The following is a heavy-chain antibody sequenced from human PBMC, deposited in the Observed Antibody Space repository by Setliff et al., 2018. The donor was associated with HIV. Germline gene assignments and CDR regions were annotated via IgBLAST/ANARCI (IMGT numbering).Heavy chain of an antibody. J-gene: IGHJ6*03. D-gene: IGHD3-10*02. CDR3: ARGHMLITYYYYYYMDV. CDR1: GGSISSSSYY. CDR2: IYYSGST. Sequence: SETLSLTCTVSGGSISSSSYYWGWIRQPPGKGLEWIGSIYYSGSTYYNPSLKSRVTISVDMSKNQFSLKLNSVTAADTAVYHCARGHMLITYYYYYYMDVWGKGTTVTVSS. V-gene: IGHV4-39*07.